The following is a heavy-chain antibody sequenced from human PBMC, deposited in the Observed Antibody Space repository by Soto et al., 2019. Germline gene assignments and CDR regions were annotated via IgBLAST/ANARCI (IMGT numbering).Heavy chain of an antibody. V-gene: IGHV3-23*01. Sequence: EVQLLESGGGLVQPGGSLRLSCAASGFSFSSYAMSWVRQAPGKGLEWVSAITNSGGRAYYADSVTGWFTISRDNSKDTLYLLRNSLRAEDTAVYYCAKGEWLDNWGQGTLVTVSS. D-gene: IGHD6-19*01. CDR3: AKGEWLDN. J-gene: IGHJ4*02. CDR2: ITNSGGRA. CDR1: GFSFSSYA.